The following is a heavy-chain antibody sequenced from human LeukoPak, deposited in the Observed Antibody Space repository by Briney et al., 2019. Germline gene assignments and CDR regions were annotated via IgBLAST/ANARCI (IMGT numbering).Heavy chain of an antibody. Sequence: SETLSLTCAASGYSISSGYYWGWIRKPPGKGLEWIGSIYHSGSTYYNPSLKSRVTISVDTSKNQFSLKLSSVTAADTAVYYCATHAGNYDFWSGYSYWFDPWGQGTLVTVSS. CDR1: GYSISSGYY. D-gene: IGHD3-3*01. CDR2: IYHSGST. J-gene: IGHJ5*02. CDR3: ATHAGNYDFWSGYSYWFDP. V-gene: IGHV4-38-2*01.